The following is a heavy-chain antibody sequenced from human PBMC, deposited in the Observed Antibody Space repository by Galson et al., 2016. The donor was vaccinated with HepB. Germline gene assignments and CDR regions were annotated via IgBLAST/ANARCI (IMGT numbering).Heavy chain of an antibody. V-gene: IGHV3-30*03. CDR2: ISYDGGYI. CDR3: VRGRVNDFWSGYTERATHYFDS. CDR1: GFTFSNYG. D-gene: IGHD3-3*01. Sequence: SLRLSCAASGFTFSNYGMHWVRQAPGKGLEWVALISYDGGYIYYTDSVKGRFTISRDDSKNTLNLQMSRLRTEDTAVYYCVRGRVNDFWSGYTERATHYFDSWGQGNLVTVSS. J-gene: IGHJ4*02.